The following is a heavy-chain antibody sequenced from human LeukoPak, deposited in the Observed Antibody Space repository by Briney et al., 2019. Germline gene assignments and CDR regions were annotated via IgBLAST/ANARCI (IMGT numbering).Heavy chain of an antibody. V-gene: IGHV3-9*01. CDR2: ISWNSGSI. CDR3: VKDRDYGDSFYWYFDL. D-gene: IGHD4-17*01. Sequence: GRSLRLSCAASGFTFDDYAMHWVRQALGKGLEWVSGISWNSGSIGYADSVKGRFTISRDNSKNTLYLQMSSLRAEDTAVYYCVKDRDYGDSFYWYFDLWGRGTLVTVSS. J-gene: IGHJ2*01. CDR1: GFTFDDYA.